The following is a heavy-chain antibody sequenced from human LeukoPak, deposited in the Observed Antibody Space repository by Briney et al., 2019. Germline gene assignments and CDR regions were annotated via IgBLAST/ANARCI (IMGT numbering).Heavy chain of an antibody. Sequence: SETLSLTCTVSGGSISSDFWSWIRQTPGRGLEWIAYIDYSGSTNYNPSLKSRVAISIDTSKNQFSLKLSSVTAADTAVYYCASEKYFYDSSGYSTAWFDPWGQGTLVTVSS. V-gene: IGHV4-59*01. CDR1: GGSISSDF. CDR3: ASEKYFYDSSGYSTAWFDP. CDR2: IDYSGST. D-gene: IGHD3-22*01. J-gene: IGHJ5*02.